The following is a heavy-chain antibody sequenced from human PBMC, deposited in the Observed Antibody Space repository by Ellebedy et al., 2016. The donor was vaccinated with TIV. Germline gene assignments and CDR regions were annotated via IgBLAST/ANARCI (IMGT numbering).Heavy chain of an antibody. J-gene: IGHJ6*02. CDR3: ARDHNGEDLRGMDV. CDR2: ISGSGGST. V-gene: IGHV3-23*01. CDR1: GFTFSSYA. D-gene: IGHD1-14*01. Sequence: PGGSLRLSCAASGFTFSSYAMSWVRQAPGKGLVWVSAISGSGGSTYYADSVKGRFTISRDNSKNTLYLQMNSRRAEDTAVYYCARDHNGEDLRGMDVWGQGTTVTVSS.